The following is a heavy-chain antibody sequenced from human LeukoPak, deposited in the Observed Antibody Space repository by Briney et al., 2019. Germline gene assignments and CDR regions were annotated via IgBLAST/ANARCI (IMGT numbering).Heavy chain of an antibody. Sequence: PSETLSLTCTVSGGSISSGDYCWSWIRQPPGKGLEWIGYIYYSGSTYYNPSLKSRVTISVDTSKNQFSLKLSSVTAADTAVYYCARDLAAAGKGGYWFDPWGQGTLVTVSS. CDR3: ARDLAAAGKGGYWFDP. V-gene: IGHV4-30-4*01. CDR2: IYYSGST. D-gene: IGHD6-13*01. CDR1: GGSISSGDYC. J-gene: IGHJ5*02.